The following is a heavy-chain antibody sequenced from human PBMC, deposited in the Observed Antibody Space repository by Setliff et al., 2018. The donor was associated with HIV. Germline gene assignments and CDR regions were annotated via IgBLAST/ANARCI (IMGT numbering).Heavy chain of an antibody. V-gene: IGHV4-59*08. CDR3: ARGVRGYGEIRYFFYYYYMDV. CDR1: GGSISSYY. J-gene: IGHJ6*03. CDR2: IYYSGST. Sequence: TVSGGSISSYYWSWIRRPPGKGLEWIGYIYYSGSTNYNPSLKSRVTISADTSKNQFSLKLSSVTAADTAVYYCARGVRGYGEIRYFFYYYYMDVWGKGTTVTVSS. D-gene: IGHD3-9*01.